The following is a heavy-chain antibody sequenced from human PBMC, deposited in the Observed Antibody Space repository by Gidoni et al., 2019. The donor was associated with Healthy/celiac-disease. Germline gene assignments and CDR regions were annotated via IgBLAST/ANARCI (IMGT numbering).Heavy chain of an antibody. V-gene: IGHV1-18*01. D-gene: IGHD5-12*01. CDR1: GYTFTSDG. Sequence: QVQLVPSGAEVKKPGASVKVSCKASGYTFTSDGIAWVRQAPGQGLEWMGWISAYDGNTNYAQKLQGRGTMTTYTSTSTASMELRILRSEDAAVYYCARASSYSGYDLFDYWGQGTLVTVSS. J-gene: IGHJ4*02. CDR2: ISAYDGNT. CDR3: ARASSYSGYDLFDY.